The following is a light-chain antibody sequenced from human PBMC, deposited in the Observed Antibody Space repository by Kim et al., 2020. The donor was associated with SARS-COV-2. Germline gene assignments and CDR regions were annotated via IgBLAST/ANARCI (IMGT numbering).Light chain of an antibody. V-gene: IGLV2-14*04. CDR3: CSFTSSSTYV. Sequence: QSITISCTGTSSDVGTYNYVSWYQQHPGKAPKLMIYDVSQRPSGVSNRVSGSKSGNTASLTISGLQSEDEADYFCCSFTSSSTYVFGTGTKVTVL. CDR1: SSDVGTYNY. CDR2: DVS. J-gene: IGLJ1*01.